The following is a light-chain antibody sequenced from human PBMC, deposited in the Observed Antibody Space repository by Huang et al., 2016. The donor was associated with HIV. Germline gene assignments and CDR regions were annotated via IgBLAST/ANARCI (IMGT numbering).Light chain of an antibody. CDR1: QNILNW. CDR3: QQYNSHPYT. CDR2: KTS. J-gene: IGKJ2*01. V-gene: IGKV1-5*03. Sequence: DIQMTQSPSTLSASVGDRVTITGRASQNILNWLAWYKQKPGRAPSLVIYKTSTFKTGVPSRFSGSGSVTEVTLTISSLQPDDFATHYCQQYNSHPYTFGQGTKLDIK.